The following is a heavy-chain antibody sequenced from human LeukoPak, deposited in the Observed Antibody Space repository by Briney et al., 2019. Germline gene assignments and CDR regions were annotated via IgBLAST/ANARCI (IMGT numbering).Heavy chain of an antibody. Sequence: SETLSLTCTVSGGSISSGDYYWSWIRQPPGKGLEWIGYIYYSGSTYHNPSLKSRVTISVDTSKNQFSLKLSSVTAADTAVYYCARGQAFWSGYYNYWGQGTLVTVSS. D-gene: IGHD3-3*01. CDR1: GGSISSGDYY. CDR2: IYYSGST. V-gene: IGHV4-30-4*01. J-gene: IGHJ4*02. CDR3: ARGQAFWSGYYNY.